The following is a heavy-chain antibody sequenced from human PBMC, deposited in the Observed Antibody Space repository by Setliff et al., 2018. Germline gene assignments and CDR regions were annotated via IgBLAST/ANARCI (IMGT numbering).Heavy chain of an antibody. CDR1: GFVFDDFA. CDR3: AKDRAGSSEDPYFDY. CDR2: ISWNSDKI. J-gene: IGHJ4*02. D-gene: IGHD1-26*01. Sequence: GGSLRLSCAASGFVFDDFAMHWVRQVPGKGLEWVSGISWNSDKIDYADSVKGRFIISRDNSENTLYLQMDSLRAEGTAVYYCAKDRAGSSEDPYFDYWGQGTLVTVSS. V-gene: IGHV3-9*01.